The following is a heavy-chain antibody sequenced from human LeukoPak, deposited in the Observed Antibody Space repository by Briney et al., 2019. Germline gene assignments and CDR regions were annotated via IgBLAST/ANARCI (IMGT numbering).Heavy chain of an antibody. CDR1: GGSISSGSYY. J-gene: IGHJ3*02. Sequence: PSETLSLTCTVSGGSISSGSYYWSWIRQPAGKGLEWIGRIYNSGSTNYNPSLKSRVTITVDTSKNQFSLKLSSVTAADTAVYYCARSEILYDSSGYYYVGHAFDIWGQGTMVTVSS. D-gene: IGHD3-22*01. V-gene: IGHV4-61*02. CDR2: IYNSGST. CDR3: ARSEILYDSSGYYYVGHAFDI.